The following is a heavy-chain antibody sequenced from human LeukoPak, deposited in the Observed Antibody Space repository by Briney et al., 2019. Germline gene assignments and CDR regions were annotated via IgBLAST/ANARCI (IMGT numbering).Heavy chain of an antibody. J-gene: IGHJ3*02. CDR3: ARGGWLRDAFDI. CDR1: GGSISSGSYY. D-gene: IGHD5-24*01. Sequence: PSETLSLTCTVSGGSISSGSYYWSWIRQPPGKGLEWIGYIYYSGSTNYNPSLKSRVTISVDTSKNQFSLKLSSVTAADTAVYYCARGGWLRDAFDIWGQGTMVTVSS. CDR2: IYYSGST. V-gene: IGHV4-61*01.